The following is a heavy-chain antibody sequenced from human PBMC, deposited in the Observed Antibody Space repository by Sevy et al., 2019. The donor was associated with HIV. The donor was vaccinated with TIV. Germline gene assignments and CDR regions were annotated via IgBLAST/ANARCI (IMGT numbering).Heavy chain of an antibody. Sequence: GGPLDFSVEPLGFPLRSKGWAGFGRVPGKGLEWVSSITGGGVNPYADSVKGRFAISRDNSKNTLFLQMDSLRAEDTALYFCGKPVTATELWDCWGQGTLVTVSS. V-gene: IGHV3-23*01. J-gene: IGHJ4*02. D-gene: IGHD2-21*02. CDR3: GKPVTATELWDC. CDR2: ITGGGVNP. CDR1: GFPLRSKG.